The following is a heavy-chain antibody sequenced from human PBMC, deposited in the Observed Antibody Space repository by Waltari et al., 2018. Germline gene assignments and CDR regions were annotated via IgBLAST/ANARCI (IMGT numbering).Heavy chain of an antibody. J-gene: IGHJ3*02. Sequence: QVQLQESGPGLVKPSETLSLTCTVSGGSISSYYWSWIRQPPGKGLEWIGYIYYSGSTNYNPSLKSRVTISVDTSKNQFSLKLSSVTAADTAVYYCARAYSSGWYVTSFDIWGQGTMVTVSS. CDR2: IYYSGST. D-gene: IGHD6-19*01. CDR3: ARAYSSGWYVTSFDI. CDR1: GGSISSYY. V-gene: IGHV4-59*01.